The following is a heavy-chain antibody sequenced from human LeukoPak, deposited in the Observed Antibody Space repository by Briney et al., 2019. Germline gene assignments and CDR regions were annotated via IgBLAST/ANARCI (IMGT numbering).Heavy chain of an antibody. V-gene: IGHV3-15*01. D-gene: IGHD3-10*01. CDR2: IKSKIDGETT. CDR3: TTDALLWQPAVDV. CDR1: LLTLYVAL. J-gene: IGHJ6*02. Sequence: KTGGSLRLLCGASLLTLYVALMSWVRQAPGKGLEWIGRIKSKIDGETTDYVAPVKGRFTSSRDDSKDTVYLQMNSLQIEGTAVYYCTTDALLWQPAVDVWGQGNTVTVSS.